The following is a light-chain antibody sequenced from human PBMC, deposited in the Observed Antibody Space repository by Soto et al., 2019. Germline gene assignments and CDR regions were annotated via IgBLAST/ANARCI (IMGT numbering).Light chain of an antibody. CDR3: QTWGTGIQV. Sequence: QPVLTQSPSASASLGASVKLTCTLSSGHSSYAIAWHQQQPEKGPRYLMKFNSDGSHSKGDGIPDRFSGSSSGAERYLTISSLQSEDEADYYCQTWGTGIQVFGGGTQLTVL. V-gene: IGLV4-69*02. CDR2: FNSDGSH. CDR1: SGHSSYA. J-gene: IGLJ3*02.